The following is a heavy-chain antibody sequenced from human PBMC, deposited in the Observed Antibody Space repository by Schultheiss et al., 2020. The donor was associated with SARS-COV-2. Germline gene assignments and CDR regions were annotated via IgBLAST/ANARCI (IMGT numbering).Heavy chain of an antibody. D-gene: IGHD1-26*01. Sequence: ASVKVSCKASGYTFTGYYMHWVRQAPGQGLEWMGWINPNSGGTNYAQKFQGRVTMTRDTSISTAYMELSRLRSDDTAVYYCARHPHPTYYYYGMDVWGQGTTVTVSS. V-gene: IGHV1-2*02. J-gene: IGHJ6*02. CDR1: GYTFTGYY. CDR3: ARHPHPTYYYYGMDV. CDR2: INPNSGGT.